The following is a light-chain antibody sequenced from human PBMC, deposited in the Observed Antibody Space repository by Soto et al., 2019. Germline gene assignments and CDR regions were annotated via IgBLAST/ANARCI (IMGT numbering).Light chain of an antibody. V-gene: IGKV1-5*03. CDR1: QSISSW. Sequence: DIQMTQSPSTLSASVGDRVTITCRASQSISSWLAWYQQKPGKAPKLLIYKASSLESGVPSRFSGSASETEFTLTISSLQPDDFATYYCQQYNSYTWTFGQGTKVEIK. CDR2: KAS. J-gene: IGKJ1*01. CDR3: QQYNSYTWT.